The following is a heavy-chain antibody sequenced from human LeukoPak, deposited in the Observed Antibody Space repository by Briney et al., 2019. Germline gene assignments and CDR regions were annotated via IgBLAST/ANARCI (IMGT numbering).Heavy chain of an antibody. CDR2: VYYSGST. J-gene: IGHJ4*02. Sequence: PSETLSLTCTVSGGSISSYYWSWIRQPPGKGLEWIGYVYYSGSTNYNPSLKSRVTISVDTSNNQFSLKLSSATAADTAVYYCARRTGYYNGFDYWGQGTLVTVSP. V-gene: IGHV4-59*01. CDR3: ARRTGYYNGFDY. D-gene: IGHD3-9*01. CDR1: GGSISSYY.